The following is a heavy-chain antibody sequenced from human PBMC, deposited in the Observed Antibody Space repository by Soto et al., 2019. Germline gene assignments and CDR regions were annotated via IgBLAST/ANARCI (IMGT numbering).Heavy chain of an antibody. CDR2: ISYDGSNK. V-gene: IGHV3-30*18. Sequence: GGSLRLSCAASGFTFSSYGMHWVRQAPGKGLEWVAVISYDGSNKYYADSVKGRFIISRDNSKNTLYLQMNSLRAEDTAMYYCAKARCTTTDCYVPDYWGRGTLVTVSS. D-gene: IGHD1-26*01. CDR1: GFTFSSYG. J-gene: IGHJ4*02. CDR3: AKARCTTTDCYVPDY.